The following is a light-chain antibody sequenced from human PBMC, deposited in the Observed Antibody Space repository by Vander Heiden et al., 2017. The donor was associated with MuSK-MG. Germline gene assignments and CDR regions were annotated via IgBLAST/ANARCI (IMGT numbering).Light chain of an antibody. J-gene: IGKJ3*01. V-gene: IGKV1-13*02. CDR3: QQFKSYPVT. Sequence: AIQLTQSPSSLSASVGDRVTITCRASQAISSALAWYQLRPGKVPKLLIHDASSFESGVPSRFSGSGSGTDFTLTISSLQPEDSATYYCQQFKSYPVTVGPGTKVDIK. CDR1: QAISSA. CDR2: DAS.